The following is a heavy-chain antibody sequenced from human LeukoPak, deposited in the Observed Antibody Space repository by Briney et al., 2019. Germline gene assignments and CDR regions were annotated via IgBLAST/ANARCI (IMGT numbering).Heavy chain of an antibody. J-gene: IGHJ5*02. Sequence: SVKVSCKASGGTFSSYAISWVRQAPGQGLEWMGRTIPIFGTANYAQKFQGRVTITTDESTSTVYMELSSLRSEDTALYYCARSSSSGYEGPPFDPWGQGTLVTVSS. D-gene: IGHD6-13*01. V-gene: IGHV1-69*05. CDR3: ARSSSSGYEGPPFDP. CDR1: GGTFSSYA. CDR2: TIPIFGTA.